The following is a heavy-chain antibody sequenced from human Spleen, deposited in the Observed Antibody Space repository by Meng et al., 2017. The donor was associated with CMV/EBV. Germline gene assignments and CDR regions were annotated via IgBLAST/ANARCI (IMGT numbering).Heavy chain of an antibody. CDR2: IKSKTDGGTT. V-gene: IGHV3-15*01. J-gene: IGHJ4*02. CDR3: TTLLYCSSTSCYPLLNY. D-gene: IGHD2-2*01. CDR1: GFTFSSYG. Sequence: GESLKISCAASGFTFSSYGMHWVRQAPGKGLEWVGRIKSKTDGGTTDYAAPVKGRFTISRDDSKNTLYLQMNSLKTEDTAVYYCTTLLYCSSTSCYPLLNYWGQGTLVTVSS.